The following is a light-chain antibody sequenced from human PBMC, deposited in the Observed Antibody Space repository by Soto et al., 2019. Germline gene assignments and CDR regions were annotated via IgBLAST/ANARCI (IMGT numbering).Light chain of an antibody. CDR1: QSVSTD. Sequence: LAQSPVALSLSPGERATLSCRASQSVSTDLAWYQQKPGQAPRLLIYGASNRATGIPVRFAGSGSGTDFALTISSLEPEDFVLYYCQHPPTSFGGGTKVDIK. V-gene: IGKV3-11*01. CDR2: GAS. J-gene: IGKJ4*01. CDR3: QHPPTS.